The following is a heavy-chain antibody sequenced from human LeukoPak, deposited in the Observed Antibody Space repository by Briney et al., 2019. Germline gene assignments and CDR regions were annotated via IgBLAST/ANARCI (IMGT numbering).Heavy chain of an antibody. D-gene: IGHD3-10*01. CDR1: GYSFTSCW. V-gene: IGHV5-51*01. Sequence: GESLKISCKGSGYSFTSCWIGWVRQMPGKGLEWMGIIYPGDSDTRYSPSFQGQVTISADKSISTAYLQWSSLKASDTAMYYCAIITMVRGTMQYYFDYWGQGTLVTVSS. CDR3: AIITMVRGTMQYYFDY. J-gene: IGHJ4*02. CDR2: IYPGDSDT.